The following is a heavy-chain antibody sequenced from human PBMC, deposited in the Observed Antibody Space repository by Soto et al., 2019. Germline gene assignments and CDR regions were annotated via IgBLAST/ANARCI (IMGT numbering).Heavy chain of an antibody. CDR3: TRVGDGSGFFSDF. V-gene: IGHV3-48*01. D-gene: IGHD3-22*01. CDR1: GFTFSDYN. J-gene: IGHJ4*02. Sequence: GGSLRLSCVASGFTFSDYNMNWVRQAPGKGLEWVSFISGRSNTIYYADSVKGRFTISRDNAKNSLYLLMNSLRAEDTAVYYCTRVGDGSGFFSDFWGQGALVTVSS. CDR2: ISGRSNTI.